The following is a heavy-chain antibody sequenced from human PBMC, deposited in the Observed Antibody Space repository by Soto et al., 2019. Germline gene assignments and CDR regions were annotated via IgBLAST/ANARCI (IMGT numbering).Heavy chain of an antibody. Sequence: GGSLRLSCAASGFTFSSYGMHWVRQAPGKGLEWVAVISYDGSNKYYADSVKGRFTISRDNSKNTLYLQMNSLRAEDTAVYYCAKEYCSGGSCYWFDPWGQGTLVTVSS. CDR3: AKEYCSGGSCYWFDP. CDR2: ISYDGSNK. CDR1: GFTFSSYG. V-gene: IGHV3-30*18. J-gene: IGHJ5*02. D-gene: IGHD2-15*01.